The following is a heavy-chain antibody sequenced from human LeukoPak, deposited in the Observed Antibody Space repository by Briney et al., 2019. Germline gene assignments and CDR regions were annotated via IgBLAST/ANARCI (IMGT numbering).Heavy chain of an antibody. J-gene: IGHJ3*02. Sequence: VASVKVSCKASGYTFTDYYIHWVRQAPGQGLEWMGWINPNSGGTNYAQKFQGRVTMTRDTSISTAYMELSRLRSDDTAVYYCAVKYYDILTGQLVSAFDIWGQGTMVTVSS. D-gene: IGHD3-9*01. CDR3: AVKYYDILTGQLVSAFDI. V-gene: IGHV1-2*02. CDR1: GYTFTDYY. CDR2: INPNSGGT.